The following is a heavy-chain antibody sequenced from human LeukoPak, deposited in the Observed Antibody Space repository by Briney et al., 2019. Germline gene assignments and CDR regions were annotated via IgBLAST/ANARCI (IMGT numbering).Heavy chain of an antibody. V-gene: IGHV3-30*02. D-gene: IGHD1-14*01. CDR2: IRYDGSNK. CDR1: GFTFSTYN. CDR3: ATDHRNLDAFDI. J-gene: IGHJ3*02. Sequence: PGGSLRLSCAASGFTFSTYNMNWVRQAPGKGLEWVAFIRYDGSNKYYADSVKGRFTISRDNSKNTLYLQMNSLRAEDTAVYYCATDHRNLDAFDIWGQGTMVTVSS.